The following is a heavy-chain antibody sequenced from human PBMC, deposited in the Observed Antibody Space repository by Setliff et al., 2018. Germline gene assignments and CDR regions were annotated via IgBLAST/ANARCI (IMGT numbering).Heavy chain of an antibody. V-gene: IGHV4-59*01. J-gene: IGHJ4*02. D-gene: IGHD5-12*01. CDR1: DGSLSTYY. Sequence: SETLSLTCTVSDGSLSTYYWSWIRQPPGKGLEFIGYVYYSGTANYSPSLRSRLTISVDTSKNQFSLKLRSVTAADTAVYYCARGGTLRYFDFWGQGAPVTVSS. CDR2: VYYSGTA. CDR3: ARGGTLRYFDF.